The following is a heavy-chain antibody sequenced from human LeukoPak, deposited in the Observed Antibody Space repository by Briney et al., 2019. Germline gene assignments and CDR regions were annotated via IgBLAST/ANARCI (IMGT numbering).Heavy chain of an antibody. CDR2: IIPIFGTA. D-gene: IGHD3-22*01. V-gene: IGHV1-69*05. CDR1: GGTFSSYA. CDR3: ARVYDSSGYSLGYFDY. J-gene: IGHJ4*02. Sequence: SVKVSCKASGGTFSSYAISWVRQAPGQGLEWMGRIIPIFGTANYAQKFQGRVTITTDESTSTAYMELSSLRSEDTAVYYCARVYDSSGYSLGYFDYWGQGTLVTVSS.